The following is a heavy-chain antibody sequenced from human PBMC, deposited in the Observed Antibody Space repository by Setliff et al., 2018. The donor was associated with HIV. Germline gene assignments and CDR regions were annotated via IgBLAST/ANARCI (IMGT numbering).Heavy chain of an antibody. Sequence: NPSETLSLTCAVYVGPFSAYYWSWIRQSPGKGLEWIGEINHSGSPNYTPSLKSRVTISADTSKNQFSLKLTSVTAADTAVYYCARVRVGATDFAFDVWGRGTMVTVSS. CDR1: VGPFSAYY. D-gene: IGHD1-26*01. CDR2: INHSGSP. CDR3: ARVRVGATDFAFDV. V-gene: IGHV4-34*01. J-gene: IGHJ3*01.